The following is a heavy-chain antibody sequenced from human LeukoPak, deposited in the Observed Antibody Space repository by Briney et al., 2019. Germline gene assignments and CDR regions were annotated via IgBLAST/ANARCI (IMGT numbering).Heavy chain of an antibody. CDR1: GYTFTSYG. CDR3: ARLPQLYDYDH. J-gene: IGHJ5*02. V-gene: IGHV1-2*02. Sequence: GASVKVSCKASGYTFTSYGISWVRQAPGQGLEWMGWINPNSGGTNYAQKFQGRVTMTRDTSISTAYMELSRLRSDDTAVYYCARLPQLYDYDHWGQGTLVTVSS. CDR2: INPNSGGT. D-gene: IGHD3-16*01.